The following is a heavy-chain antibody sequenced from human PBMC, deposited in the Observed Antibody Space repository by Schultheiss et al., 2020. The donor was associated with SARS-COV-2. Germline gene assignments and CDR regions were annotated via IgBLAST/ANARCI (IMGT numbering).Heavy chain of an antibody. V-gene: IGHV3-64D*06. J-gene: IGHJ4*02. Sequence: GGSLRLSCSASGFTFSSDAMHWVRQAPGKGLEYVSGISSNGGSTYYADSVQGRFIISRDNSKNTLYLQMSSLRAEDTAVYYCARDRIAALDYWGQGTLVTVSS. CDR1: GFTFSSDA. CDR3: ARDRIAALDY. D-gene: IGHD6-6*01. CDR2: ISSNGGST.